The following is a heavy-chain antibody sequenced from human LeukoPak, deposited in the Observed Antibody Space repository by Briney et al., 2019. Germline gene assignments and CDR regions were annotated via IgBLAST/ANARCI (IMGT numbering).Heavy chain of an antibody. V-gene: IGHV4-59*01. CDR1: GDSMSSYF. CDR2: NHDSGTT. D-gene: IGHD4-17*01. Sequence: SETLSLICTVSGDSMSSYFWSWIRQPPGKGLEWIAYNHDSGTTNYNPSLKSRVTTSIDTSKNQFSLKLNSVTPADTAVYYCARSRGGFGDYGSWFDPWGQGTLVTVSS. J-gene: IGHJ5*02. CDR3: ARSRGGFGDYGSWFDP.